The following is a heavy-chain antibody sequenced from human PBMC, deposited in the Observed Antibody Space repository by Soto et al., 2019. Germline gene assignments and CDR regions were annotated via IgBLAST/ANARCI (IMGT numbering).Heavy chain of an antibody. Sequence: GASVKVSCKASRYSFTSYAIHWVRQAPGQSLEWMGWIDAGNGNTKYSQKFQGRVTITRDTFASTAYMEMSSLRPEDTAVYYCARDMSLKYSSSYYHGMDVWGQGTTVTVSS. CDR2: IDAGNGNT. J-gene: IGHJ6*02. CDR3: ARDMSLKYSSSYYHGMDV. V-gene: IGHV1-3*01. CDR1: RYSFTSYA. D-gene: IGHD6-13*01.